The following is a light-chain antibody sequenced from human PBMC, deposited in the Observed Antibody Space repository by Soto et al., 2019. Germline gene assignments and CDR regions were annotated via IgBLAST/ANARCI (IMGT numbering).Light chain of an antibody. CDR2: KAS. J-gene: IGKJ5*01. Sequence: DIQMTQSPSTLSASVGDRVTITCRASQSISTWLAWYQQEPGKAPKLLIHKASSLQSGVPSRFSGSGSGTEFTLTISSLQSEDFAVYYCQQYNNWPPITFGQGTRLEIK. CDR1: QSISTW. CDR3: QQYNNWPPIT. V-gene: IGKV1-5*03.